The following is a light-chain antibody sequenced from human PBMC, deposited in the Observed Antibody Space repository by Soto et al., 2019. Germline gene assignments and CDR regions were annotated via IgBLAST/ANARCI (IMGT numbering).Light chain of an antibody. J-gene: IGLJ2*01. CDR2: VNNDGSH. CDR3: QTWDTGIVI. CDR1: SGHSNYA. Sequence: QPVLTQSPSASASLEASVKLTCTLSSGHSNYAIAWHQQQPEKGPRYLMDVNNDGSHIKGDGIPDRFSGSSSGAERYLTISSLQSEDEADYYCQTWDTGIVIFGGGTKVTVL. V-gene: IGLV4-69*01.